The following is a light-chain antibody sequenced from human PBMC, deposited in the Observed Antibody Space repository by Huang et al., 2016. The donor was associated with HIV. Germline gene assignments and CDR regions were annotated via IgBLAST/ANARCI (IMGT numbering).Light chain of an antibody. CDR2: DTS. Sequence: EIVLTQSPATLSLSPGERATLSCGASQSVSTYSAWYQQKPGQAPRLLIYDTSNRATGLLARFSGGGSGTDFTLTISSLEPEDFAVDYCQQRSNWPPTFGQGTRLEIK. CDR3: QQRSNWPPT. J-gene: IGKJ5*01. CDR1: QSVSTY. V-gene: IGKV3-11*01.